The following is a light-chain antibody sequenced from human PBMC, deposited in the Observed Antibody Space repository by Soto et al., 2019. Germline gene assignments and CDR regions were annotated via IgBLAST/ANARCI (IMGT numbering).Light chain of an antibody. CDR1: QSVSSN. CDR3: QQYGSSPPFT. CDR2: GAS. J-gene: IGKJ5*01. V-gene: IGKV3-15*01. Sequence: EIVMTQSPATLSVSPGERATLSCRASQSVSSNLAWYQQKPGQAPRLLIYGASTRATGIPARFSGSGSGTEFTLTISSLQPEDFAVYYCQQYGSSPPFTFGQGTRLEI.